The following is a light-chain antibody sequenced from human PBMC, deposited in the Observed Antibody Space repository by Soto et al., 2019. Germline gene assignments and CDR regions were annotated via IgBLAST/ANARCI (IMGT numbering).Light chain of an antibody. CDR3: SSYPTSSTRV. CDR1: SSDIGIYKY. Sequence: QSALTQPASVSGSPGQSIAICCTGSSSDIGIYKYVSWYQQHPGKVPKHIIYEVTNRPSGVSNRFSGSKSGNTASLTISGLQAEVEADYYFSSYPTSSTRVFGTGTKLTVL. CDR2: EVT. V-gene: IGLV2-14*01. J-gene: IGLJ1*01.